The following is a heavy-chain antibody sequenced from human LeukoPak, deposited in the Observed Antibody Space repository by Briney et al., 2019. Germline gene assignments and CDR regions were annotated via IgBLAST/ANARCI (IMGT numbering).Heavy chain of an antibody. D-gene: IGHD6-13*01. CDR3: ARGLITGAAGTYYYYGMGV. Sequence: QPGGSLRLSCAASGFTFSSYWMHWVRQAPGKGLVWVSRINSDGSSTSYADSVKGRFTISRDNAKNTLYLQVGSLRGEDMAVYYCARGLITGAAGTYYYYGMGVWGQGTTVTVSS. CDR2: INSDGSST. CDR1: GFTFSSYW. J-gene: IGHJ6*02. V-gene: IGHV3-74*01.